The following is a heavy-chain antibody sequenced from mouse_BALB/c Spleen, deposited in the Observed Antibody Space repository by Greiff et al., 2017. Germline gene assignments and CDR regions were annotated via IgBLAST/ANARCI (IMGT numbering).Heavy chain of an antibody. CDR1: GYSITSDYA. D-gene: IGHD2-1*01. CDR2: ISYSGST. J-gene: IGHJ3*01. CDR3: ARSGGNYGAY. V-gene: IGHV3-2*02. Sequence: VQLQQSGPGLVKPSQSLSLTCTVTGYSITSDYAWNWIRQFPGNKLEWMGYISYSGSTSYNPSLKSRISITRDTSKNQFFLQLNSVTTEDTATYYCARSGGNYGAYWGQGTLVTVSA.